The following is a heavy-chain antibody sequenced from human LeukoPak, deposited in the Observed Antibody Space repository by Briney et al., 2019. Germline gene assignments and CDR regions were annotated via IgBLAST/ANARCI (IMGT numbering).Heavy chain of an antibody. Sequence: ASVKVSCKASGYTFTGYYMHWVRQAPGQGLEWMGWINPNSGGTNYAQKLQGRVTMTTDTSTSTAYLELRSLRSDDTAVYYCARDHGSPYSSGWYIGKNWFDPWGQGTLVTVSS. CDR1: GYTFTGYY. J-gene: IGHJ5*02. CDR3: ARDHGSPYSSGWYIGKNWFDP. V-gene: IGHV1-2*02. D-gene: IGHD6-19*01. CDR2: INPNSGGT.